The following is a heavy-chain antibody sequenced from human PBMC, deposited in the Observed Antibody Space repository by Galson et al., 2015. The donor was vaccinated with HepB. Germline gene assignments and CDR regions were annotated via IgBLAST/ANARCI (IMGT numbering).Heavy chain of an antibody. CDR2: ISGSGGST. Sequence: SLRLSCAASGFTFSSYAMSWVRQAPGKGLEWVSAISGSGGSTYYADSVKGRFTISRDNSKNTLYLQMNSLRAEDTAVYYCAKDLYYDSKGGVAFDIWGRGTMVTVSS. J-gene: IGHJ3*02. CDR1: GFTFSSYA. CDR3: AKDLYYDSKGGVAFDI. V-gene: IGHV3-23*01. D-gene: IGHD3-22*01.